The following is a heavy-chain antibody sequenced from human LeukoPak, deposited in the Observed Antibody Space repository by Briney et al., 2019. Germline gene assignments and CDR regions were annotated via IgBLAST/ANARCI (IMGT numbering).Heavy chain of an antibody. CDR1: GGSISTYY. D-gene: IGHD5-12*01. J-gene: IGHJ4*02. CDR3: ARPPRTVATMFDY. Sequence: SETLSATCTVSGGSISTYYWSWIRQPPGKGLEWIGYIHYTGSTNYNPSLKSRVTISVDTSKNQFSLKLSSVTAADTAVYYCARPPRTVATMFDYWGRATLVTVSS. CDR2: IHYTGST. V-gene: IGHV4-59*01.